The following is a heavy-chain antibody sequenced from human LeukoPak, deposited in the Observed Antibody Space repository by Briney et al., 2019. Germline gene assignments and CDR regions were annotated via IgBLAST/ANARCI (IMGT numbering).Heavy chain of an antibody. J-gene: IGHJ4*02. CDR1: GYTFTSYG. CDR3: ARGSVVPAASSTFDY. CDR2: ISAYNGNT. D-gene: IGHD2-2*01. V-gene: IGHV1-18*01. Sequence: GASVKVSCKASGYTFTSYGISWVRQAPGQGLEWMGWISAYNGNTNYAQKLQGRVTMTTDTSTSTAYMELRSLRSDDTAVYYCARGSVVPAASSTFDYWGQGTLVTVSS.